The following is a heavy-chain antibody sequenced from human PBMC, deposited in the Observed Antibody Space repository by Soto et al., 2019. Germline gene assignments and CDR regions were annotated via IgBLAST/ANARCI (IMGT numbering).Heavy chain of an antibody. D-gene: IGHD3-10*01. CDR1: GFTFSSYA. CDR2: ISYDGSNK. V-gene: IGHV3-30-3*01. CDR3: AIQHTLSWRFGEPDSYYYGMDV. J-gene: IGHJ6*02. Sequence: PGGSLRLSCAASGFTFSSYAMHWVRQAPGKGLEWVAVISYDGSNKYYADSVKGRFTISRENSKNTLYLQMNRLRAEDTAVYYYAIQHTLSWRFGEPDSYYYGMDVWGQGTTVTVSS.